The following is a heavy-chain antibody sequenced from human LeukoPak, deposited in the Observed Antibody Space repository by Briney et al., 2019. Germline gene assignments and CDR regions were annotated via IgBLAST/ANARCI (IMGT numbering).Heavy chain of an antibody. Sequence: PGRSLRLSCAASGFTFSSYSMNWVRQAPGKGLEWVSYISSSSSTIYYADSVKGRFTISRDNAKNSLYLQMNSLRAEDTAVYYCARGRYSGSLDPRDYFDYWGQGTLVTVSS. V-gene: IGHV3-48*01. CDR3: ARGRYSGSLDPRDYFDY. CDR1: GFTFSSYS. D-gene: IGHD1-26*01. CDR2: ISSSSSTI. J-gene: IGHJ4*02.